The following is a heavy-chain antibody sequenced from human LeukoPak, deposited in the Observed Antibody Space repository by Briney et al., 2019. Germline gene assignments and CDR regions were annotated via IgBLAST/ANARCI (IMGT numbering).Heavy chain of an antibody. J-gene: IGHJ4*02. CDR2: IYTSGST. D-gene: IGHD1-20*01. CDR3: ARSHNWNDVLFFDY. CDR1: GGSISSYY. V-gene: IGHV4-4*07. Sequence: PSETLSLTCTVSGGSISSYYWSWIRQPAGKGLEGIGRIYTSGSTNYNPSLKSRVTMSVDTSKNQFSLKLSSVTAADTAVYYCARSHNWNDVLFFDYWGQGTLVTVSS.